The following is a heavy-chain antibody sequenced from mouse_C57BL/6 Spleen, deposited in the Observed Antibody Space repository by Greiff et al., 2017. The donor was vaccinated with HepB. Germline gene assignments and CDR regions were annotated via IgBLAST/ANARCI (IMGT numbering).Heavy chain of an antibody. Sequence: QVQLKQPGAELVRPGSSVKLSCKASGYTFTSYWMHWVKQRPIQGLEWIGNIDPSDSETHYNQKFKDKATLTVDKSSSTAYMQLSSLTSEDSAVYYCARWGDSSGYWAMDYWGQGTSVTVSS. CDR3: ARWGDSSGYWAMDY. V-gene: IGHV1-52*01. J-gene: IGHJ4*01. D-gene: IGHD3-2*02. CDR2: IDPSDSET. CDR1: GYTFTSYW.